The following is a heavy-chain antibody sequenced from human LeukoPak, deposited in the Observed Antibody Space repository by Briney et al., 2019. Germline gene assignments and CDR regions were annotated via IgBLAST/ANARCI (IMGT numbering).Heavy chain of an antibody. J-gene: IGHJ4*02. CDR3: ARGCSSTSCYSYDILTGYYDSGGDY. CDR1: GGSISSGGYY. D-gene: IGHD3-9*01. Sequence: PSQTPSLTCTVSGGSISSGGYYWSWIRQPPGKGLEWIGYIYHSGSTYYNPSLKSRVTISVDRSKNQFSLKLSSVTAADTAVYYCARGCSSTSCYSYDILTGYYDSGGDYWGQGTLVTVSS. CDR2: IYHSGST. V-gene: IGHV4-30-2*01.